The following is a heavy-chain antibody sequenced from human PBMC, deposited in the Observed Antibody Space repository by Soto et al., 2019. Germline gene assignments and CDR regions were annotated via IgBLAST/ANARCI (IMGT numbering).Heavy chain of an antibody. J-gene: IGHJ4*02. D-gene: IGHD2-15*01. Sequence: EVQLVESGGSLVQPGGSLRLSCAASGFTFSSYWMHWVRQAPGKGLVWVSRINSDGSSTSYADSVKGRFTISRDNAKNTLYLQMTSLRAEDTAVYYCVRTSLVVAAATREDYWGQGTPVTVSS. CDR2: INSDGSST. CDR3: VRTSLVVAAATREDY. V-gene: IGHV3-74*01. CDR1: GFTFSSYW.